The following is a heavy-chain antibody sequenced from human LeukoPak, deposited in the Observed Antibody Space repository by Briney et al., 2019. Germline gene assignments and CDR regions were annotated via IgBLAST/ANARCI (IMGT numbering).Heavy chain of an antibody. CDR3: ATSDGGWLPGY. Sequence: GGSLRLSCAASGFTFSSYSMNWVRQAPGKGLEWVSYISSSSSTIYYADSVKGRFTISRDNSKNTLYLQMNSLRAEDTAVYYCATSDGGWLPGYWGQGTLVTVSS. V-gene: IGHV3-48*01. D-gene: IGHD5-12*01. CDR1: GFTFSSYS. J-gene: IGHJ4*02. CDR2: ISSSSSTI.